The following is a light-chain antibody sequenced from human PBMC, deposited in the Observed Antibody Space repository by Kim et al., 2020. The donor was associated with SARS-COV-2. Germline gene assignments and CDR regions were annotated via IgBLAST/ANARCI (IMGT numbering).Light chain of an antibody. Sequence: SAAVGDRVTIACRASQGISRRVAWYQKKPGKGPKLLIYAASSLQSGVPSRVSGSGSGTDFTLTISSLQPEDFATYDCQQANSFPYTFGQGTKLEI. V-gene: IGKV1-12*01. CDR3: QQANSFPYT. CDR2: AAS. J-gene: IGKJ2*01. CDR1: QGISRR.